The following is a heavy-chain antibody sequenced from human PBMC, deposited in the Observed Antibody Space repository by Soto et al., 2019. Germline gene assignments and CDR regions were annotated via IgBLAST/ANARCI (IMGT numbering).Heavy chain of an antibody. Sequence: QVRLQESGPGLLKPSETLSLTCTVSGGSINTFYWSWVRQPAGKGLEWIGRIFSSGSTSFNPSLESRVAMSVDTSTSHFSLKLSSVAAGERAVYYCVTEGSYSAYNFANAIPSWSVHFCAQGALVTVSS. CDR3: VTEGSYSAYNFANAIPSWSVHF. D-gene: IGHD5-12*01. V-gene: IGHV4-4*07. J-gene: IGHJ4*02. CDR2: IFSSGST. CDR1: GGSINTFY.